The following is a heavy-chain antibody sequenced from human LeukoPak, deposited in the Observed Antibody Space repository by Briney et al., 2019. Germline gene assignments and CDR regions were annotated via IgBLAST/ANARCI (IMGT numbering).Heavy chain of an antibody. Sequence: GGSLRLSCAASGFTFSICAMGWVRQAPGKGLEWVSLIDSSGGGTYYTDSVKGRFTISRDNSKNMLYLQMNSLRAEDTAIFYCAKAAGSGWSQDYFDHWGRGTLVTVSS. D-gene: IGHD6-19*01. CDR3: AKAAGSGWSQDYFDH. V-gene: IGHV3-23*01. CDR2: IDSSGGGT. CDR1: GFTFSICA. J-gene: IGHJ4*02.